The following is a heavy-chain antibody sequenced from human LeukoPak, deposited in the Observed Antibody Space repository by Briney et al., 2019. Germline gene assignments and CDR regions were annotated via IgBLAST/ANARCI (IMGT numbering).Heavy chain of an antibody. Sequence: SETLSLTCAVSGYSLSSGYYWGWIRPPPGKGLEWIGSVYYRVSTYYNPSLKSRVTISVDTSKNQFSLKLSSVTAADAAVYYCARVSGHSYGYGDHWGQGTLVTVAS. J-gene: IGHJ4*02. CDR1: GYSLSSGYY. CDR3: ARVSGHSYGYGDH. CDR2: VYYRVST. V-gene: IGHV4-38-2*01. D-gene: IGHD5-18*01.